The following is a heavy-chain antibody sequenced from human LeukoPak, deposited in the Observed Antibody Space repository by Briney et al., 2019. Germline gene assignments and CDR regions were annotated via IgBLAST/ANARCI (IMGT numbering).Heavy chain of an antibody. CDR3: AREGPNGLPPRDY. CDR1: GYTFTTSA. Sequence: ASVKVSCKAPGYTFTTSAMNCVRQAPGQGREWLGWINTNTGSPTYAQGFTGRFVFSLDTSVSTPYLQINSLKPEDTAVYYCAREGPNGLPPRDYWGQGTLVTVSS. J-gene: IGHJ4*02. CDR2: INTNTGSP. V-gene: IGHV7-4-1*02. D-gene: IGHD2-8*01.